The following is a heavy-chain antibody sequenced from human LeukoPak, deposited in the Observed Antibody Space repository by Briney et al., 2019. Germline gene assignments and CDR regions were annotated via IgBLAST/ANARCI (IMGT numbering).Heavy chain of an antibody. V-gene: IGHV3-11*01. CDR3: ARGHYGLDV. CDR1: GFTLNDYY. Sequence: PGGSLRLPCAASGFTLNDYYMSWIRQAPGKGLELIAYIIYSGTSYADSVKGRFTISRDNDKKSLYLQMNSLRAEDRAVYFCARGHYGLDVWGQGTLVTVSS. CDR2: IIYSGTS. J-gene: IGHJ6*02.